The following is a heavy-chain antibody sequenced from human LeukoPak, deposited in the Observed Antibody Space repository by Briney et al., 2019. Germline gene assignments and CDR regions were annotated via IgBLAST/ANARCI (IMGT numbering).Heavy chain of an antibody. J-gene: IGHJ4*02. D-gene: IGHD3-3*01. CDR3: ARERSPTYYDFWSGYYI. CDR1: GGSFSGYY. CDR2: INHSGST. Sequence: SETLSLTCAVYGGSFSGYYWSWIRQPPGKGLEWIGEINHSGSTNYNPSLKSRVTISVDTSKNQFSLKLSSVTAADTAVYYCARERSPTYYDFWSGYYIWGQGTLATVSS. V-gene: IGHV4-34*01.